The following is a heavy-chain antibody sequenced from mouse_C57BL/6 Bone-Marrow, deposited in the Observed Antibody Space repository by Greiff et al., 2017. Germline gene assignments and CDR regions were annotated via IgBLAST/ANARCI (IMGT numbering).Heavy chain of an antibody. Sequence: QVQLQQSGAELVKPGASVKLSCKASGYTFTSYWMHWVKQRPGQGLEWIGMIHPNSGSTNYNEKFKSKATLTVDKSSSTAYMQLSSLTSEDSAVYYCARGVYYGSGGYWGQGTTLTVSS. J-gene: IGHJ2*01. CDR1: GYTFTSYW. CDR3: ARGVYYGSGGY. D-gene: IGHD1-1*01. V-gene: IGHV1-64*01. CDR2: IHPNSGST.